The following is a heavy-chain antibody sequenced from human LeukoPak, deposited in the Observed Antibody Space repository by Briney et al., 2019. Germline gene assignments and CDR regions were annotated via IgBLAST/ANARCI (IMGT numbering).Heavy chain of an antibody. CDR1: GFTFSSYA. CDR2: ISGSGGST. D-gene: IGHD4-17*01. J-gene: IGHJ4*02. V-gene: IGHV3-23*01. CDR3: AKDQVMVAVTIYIDY. Sequence: PGRSLRLSCAASGFTFSSYAMSWVRQAPGKGLEWVSAISGSGGSTYYADSVKGRFTISRDNSKNTLYLQMNSLRAEDTAVYYCAKDQVMVAVTIYIDYWGQGTLVTVSS.